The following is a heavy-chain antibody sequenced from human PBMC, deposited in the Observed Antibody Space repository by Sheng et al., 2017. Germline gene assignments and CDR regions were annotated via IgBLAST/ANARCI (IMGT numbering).Heavy chain of an antibody. V-gene: IGHV4-39*07. Sequence: QVHLQESGPGMVKASETLSLTCTVSGDSIKSTSYYWAWVRQPPGKGLEWIGSIYYSGSTYYNPSLKSRITMSIEKSKNQFSLKMRSMTPXDTAVYYCARDIAVAGSDFQHWGHGTLAPSP. CDR2: IYYSGST. J-gene: IGHJ1*01. D-gene: IGHD6-19*01. CDR3: ARDIAVAGSDFQH. CDR1: GDSIKSTSYY.